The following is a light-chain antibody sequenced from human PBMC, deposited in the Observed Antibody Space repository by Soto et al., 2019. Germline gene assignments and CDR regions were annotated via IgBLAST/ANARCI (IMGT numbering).Light chain of an antibody. J-gene: IGLJ1*01. V-gene: IGLV2-14*01. CDR2: EVI. CDR1: NSDVNY. Sequence: QSALTQPASVSGAPGQSITISCTGTNSDVNYVSWHQQHPGKAPKLMIYEVINRSPGVSTRFSGSKSGNTASLTISGLQAEDEADYYCSSSTSSNAFVSGSGTKVTVL. CDR3: SSSTSSNAFV.